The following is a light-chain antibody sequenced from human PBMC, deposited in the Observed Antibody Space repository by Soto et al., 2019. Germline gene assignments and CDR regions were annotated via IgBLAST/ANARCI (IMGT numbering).Light chain of an antibody. Sequence: QPVLTQPPSVSGAPGQRVTISCTGSSSNIGAGHAVHWYQQIPETATKLLVSANTNRPSGVPDRLSGSNSGTSASLSITGLQAEDEADYYWLSFDSSLDGWVFGGGTKLTV. J-gene: IGLJ3*02. CDR2: ANT. V-gene: IGLV1-40*01. CDR3: LSFDSSLDGWV. CDR1: SSNIGAGHA.